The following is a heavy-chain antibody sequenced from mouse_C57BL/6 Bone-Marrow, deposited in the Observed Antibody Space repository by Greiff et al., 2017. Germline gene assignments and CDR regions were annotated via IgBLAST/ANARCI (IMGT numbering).Heavy chain of an antibody. J-gene: IGHJ4*01. CDR1: GYTFTSYW. CDR2: IHPTSGST. CDR3: ARNLGAMDY. V-gene: IGHV1-64*01. D-gene: IGHD4-1*01. Sequence: VQLQQPGAELVRPGSSVKLSCKASGYTFTSYWMHWVKQRPIQGLEWIGMIHPTSGSTNYNEKFKSKATLTVDKSSSTAYMQLSSLTSEDSAVYYCARNLGAMDYWGQGTSVTVSS.